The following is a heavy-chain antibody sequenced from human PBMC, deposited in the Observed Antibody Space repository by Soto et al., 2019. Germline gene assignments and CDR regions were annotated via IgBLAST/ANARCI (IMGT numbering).Heavy chain of an antibody. J-gene: IGHJ4*02. D-gene: IGHD3-10*01. Sequence: GGSLRLSCASSGFTFSSYAMHLVRQAPGKGLEWVAVISYDGSNKYYADSVKGRFTISRDNSKNTLYLQMNSLRAEDTAVYYCARVLGGLWFGDIQPFDYWGQGTLVTVSS. V-gene: IGHV3-30*04. CDR1: GFTFSSYA. CDR3: ARVLGGLWFGDIQPFDY. CDR2: ISYDGSNK.